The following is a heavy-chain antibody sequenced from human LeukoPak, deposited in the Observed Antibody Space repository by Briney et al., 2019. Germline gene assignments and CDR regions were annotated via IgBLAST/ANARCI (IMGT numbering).Heavy chain of an antibody. J-gene: IGHJ3*02. CDR2: ISYDGSNK. Sequence: GRSLRLSCAASGFTFSSYAMHWVRQAPGKGLEWVAVISYDGSNKYYADSVKGRFTISRDNSKNTLYLQMNSLRAEDTAVYYCARGVVTMIVVVGGAFDIWGQGTMVTVSS. CDR1: GFTFSSYA. CDR3: ARGVVTMIVVVGGAFDI. D-gene: IGHD3-22*01. V-gene: IGHV3-30-3*01.